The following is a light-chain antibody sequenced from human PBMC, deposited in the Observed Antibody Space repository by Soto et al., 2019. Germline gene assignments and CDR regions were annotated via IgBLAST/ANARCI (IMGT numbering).Light chain of an antibody. CDR2: WAS. V-gene: IGKV4-1*01. Sequence: DIVMTQSPDSLAVSLGERATINCKSSQSVLYSSNKKNYLAWYQQKAGQPPKLLIYWASARESGVPDRFSGSGSGTDFTLTISNLQAEDVAVYYCQQYYSTPQTFGQGTKVEIK. CDR3: QQYYSTPQT. J-gene: IGKJ1*01. CDR1: QSVLYSSNKKNY.